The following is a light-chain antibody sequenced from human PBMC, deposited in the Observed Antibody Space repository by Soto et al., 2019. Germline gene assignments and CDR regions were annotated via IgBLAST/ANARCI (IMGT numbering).Light chain of an antibody. Sequence: EIVLTQSPATLSLSPGERPTLSCRVSQSVRSYLAWYQQKPGQAPRILIYDASNRATGIPARFSGSGAGTECTLTISRLEPEDFEVVYCHQYGSSPQTFGQGTKVDIK. CDR2: DAS. CDR3: HQYGSSPQT. CDR1: QSVRSY. J-gene: IGKJ1*01. V-gene: IGKV3-20*01.